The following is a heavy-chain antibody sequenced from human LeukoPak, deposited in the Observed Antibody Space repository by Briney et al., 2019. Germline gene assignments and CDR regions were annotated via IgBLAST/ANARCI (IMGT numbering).Heavy chain of an antibody. V-gene: IGHV1-69*04. CDR2: IIPILGIA. CDR1: GGTFSSYT. Sequence: SVKVSCKASGGTFSSYTISWVRQAPGQGLEWMGRIIPILGIANYAQKFQGRVTITADKSTSTAYMELSSLRAEDTAVYYCAREIYGSGTHPFDYWGQGTLVTVSS. J-gene: IGHJ4*02. CDR3: AREIYGSGTHPFDY. D-gene: IGHD3-10*01.